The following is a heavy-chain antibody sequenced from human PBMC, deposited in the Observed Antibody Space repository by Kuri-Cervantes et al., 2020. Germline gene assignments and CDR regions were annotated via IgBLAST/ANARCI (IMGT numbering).Heavy chain of an antibody. J-gene: IGHJ5*02. CDR3: ARDGHYYGSGSPFDP. Sequence: SCKASGGTFSSYAMHWVRQAPGKGLEWVAVISYDGSNKYYADSVKGRFTISRDNSKNTLYLQMNSLRAEDTAVYYCARDGHYYGSGSPFDPWGQGTLVTVSS. D-gene: IGHD3-10*01. CDR2: ISYDGSNK. V-gene: IGHV3-30-3*01. CDR1: GGTFSSYA.